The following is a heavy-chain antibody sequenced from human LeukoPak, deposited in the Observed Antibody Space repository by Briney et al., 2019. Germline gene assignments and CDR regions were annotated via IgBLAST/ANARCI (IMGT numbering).Heavy chain of an antibody. D-gene: IGHD3-10*01. Sequence: GGSLRLSCAASGSIFSTYWMTWVRQAPGKGLEWVANIKHIGGEKYYVDSVKGRFTISRDNAKNSLYLQMNSLRAEDTAVYYCARGAGVFDYWGQGTLVTVSS. CDR2: IKHIGGEK. J-gene: IGHJ4*02. V-gene: IGHV3-7*01. CDR1: GSIFSTYW. CDR3: ARGAGVFDY.